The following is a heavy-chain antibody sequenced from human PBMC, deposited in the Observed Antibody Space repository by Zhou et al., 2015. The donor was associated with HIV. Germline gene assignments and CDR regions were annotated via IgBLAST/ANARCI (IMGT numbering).Heavy chain of an antibody. V-gene: IGHV1-69*06. CDR2: IIPISGTV. J-gene: IGHJ6*01. Sequence: QVQLVQSGAEVKKPGSSVKVSCKASGGTFSSYAINWVRQAPGQGLEWMGGIIPISGTVSYAQRFAGRVTISADTSTSRGYMELSSLRSEDTAVYYCARVGRGYDFHYGLDVWGQGTTVTVSS. CDR1: GGTFSSYA. D-gene: IGHD3-3*01. CDR3: ARVGRGYDFHYGLDV.